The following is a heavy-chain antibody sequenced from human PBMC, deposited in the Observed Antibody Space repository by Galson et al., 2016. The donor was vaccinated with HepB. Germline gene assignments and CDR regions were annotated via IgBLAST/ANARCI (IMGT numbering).Heavy chain of an antibody. CDR3: ARVSTLALYAFDI. V-gene: IGHV3-53*04. J-gene: IGHJ3*02. CDR2: IYSGSTT. CDR1: GFSISSYS. Sequence: SLRLSCAASGFSISSYSFNWVRQAPGKGLEWVSVIYSGSTTYYADSVKGRFTISRHNSKNTLYLQMNSLRAEDTAVYYCARVSTLALYAFDIWGQGTMVTVSS. D-gene: IGHD2/OR15-2a*01.